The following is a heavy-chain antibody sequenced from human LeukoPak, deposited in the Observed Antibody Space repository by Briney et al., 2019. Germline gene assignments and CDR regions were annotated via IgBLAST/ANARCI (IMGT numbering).Heavy chain of an antibody. CDR1: GYTFTNYY. CDR2: TSPSGGST. Sequence: VASVKVSCKASGYTFTNYYMHWVRQAPGQGLEWMGITSPSGGSTTYAQKFQGRVTMTSDTSTSTVYMELSSLRSEDTAVYYCAREYQPKLFDYWGQGTLVTVSS. CDR3: AREYQPKLFDY. D-gene: IGHD2-15*01. J-gene: IGHJ4*02. V-gene: IGHV1-46*01.